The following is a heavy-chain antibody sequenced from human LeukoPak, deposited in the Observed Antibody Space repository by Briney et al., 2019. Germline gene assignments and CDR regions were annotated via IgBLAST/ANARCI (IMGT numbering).Heavy chain of an antibody. V-gene: IGHV1-2*06. D-gene: IGHD1-26*01. CDR2: INPNSGGT. CDR1: GYTFTGYY. CDR3: ARGTSEWEIKYCWLDP. Sequence: EASVKVSCKASGYTFTGYYIHWVRQAPGQGLEWMGRINPNSGGTNYAQKFQGRVTMTRDTSISTAYMELSRLRSDDTAVSYCARGTSEWEIKYCWLDPWGQGTLVTVSS. J-gene: IGHJ5*02.